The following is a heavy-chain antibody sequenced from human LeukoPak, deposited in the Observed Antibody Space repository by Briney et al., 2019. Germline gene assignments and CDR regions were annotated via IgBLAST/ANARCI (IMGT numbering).Heavy chain of an antibody. CDR3: ARDYSDYVGYFFFDY. CDR2: ISGGGETT. D-gene: IGHD4-17*01. CDR1: GFTFNNYA. Sequence: GGSLRLSCAASGFTFNNYAMNGVRQAPGRGLEWVSSISGGGETTYYADSAKGRFTISRDNSQNTLYLQMNSLRAEDTAVYYCARDYSDYVGYFFFDYWGQGTLVTVSS. V-gene: IGHV3-23*01. J-gene: IGHJ4*02.